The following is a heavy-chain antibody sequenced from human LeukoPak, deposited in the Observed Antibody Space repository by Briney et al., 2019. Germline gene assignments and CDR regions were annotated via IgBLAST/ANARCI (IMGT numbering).Heavy chain of an antibody. Sequence: GGSLRLSCAASGFTVSSNYMSWVRQAPGKGLEWVSVIHSGGSTYYADSVKGRFTISRDNSKNTLYLQMNSLRAEDTAVYYCARDHSGSYYVGGIDYWGQGTLVTVSS. CDR3: ARDHSGSYYVGGIDY. CDR1: GFTVSSNY. CDR2: IHSGGST. V-gene: IGHV3-53*01. D-gene: IGHD1-26*01. J-gene: IGHJ4*02.